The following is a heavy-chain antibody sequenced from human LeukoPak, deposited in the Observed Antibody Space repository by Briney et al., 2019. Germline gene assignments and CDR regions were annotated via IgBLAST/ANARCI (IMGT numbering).Heavy chain of an antibody. J-gene: IGHJ4*02. Sequence: PSETLSLTCTVSGGSISSYYWSWIRQPPGKGLEWIGYIYYSGSTNYNPSLKSRVTISVDTSKNQFSLKLSSVTAADTAVYYCARVYGDYAFDYRGQGTLVTVSS. CDR2: IYYSGST. CDR1: GGSISSYY. V-gene: IGHV4-59*01. CDR3: ARVYGDYAFDY. D-gene: IGHD4-17*01.